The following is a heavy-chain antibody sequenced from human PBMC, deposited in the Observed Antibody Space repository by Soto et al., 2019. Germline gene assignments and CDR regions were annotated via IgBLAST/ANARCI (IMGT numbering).Heavy chain of an antibody. Sequence: GGSLRLSCAASGFTFSSYGMHWVRQAPGKGLEWVAVIWYDGSNKYYADSVKGRFTISRDNSKNTLYLQMNSLRAEDTAVYYCARAGMDTAMVTGWIDPWGQGTLVTVS. D-gene: IGHD5-18*01. CDR2: IWYDGSNK. J-gene: IGHJ5*02. CDR3: ARAGMDTAMVTGWIDP. V-gene: IGHV3-33*01. CDR1: GFTFSSYG.